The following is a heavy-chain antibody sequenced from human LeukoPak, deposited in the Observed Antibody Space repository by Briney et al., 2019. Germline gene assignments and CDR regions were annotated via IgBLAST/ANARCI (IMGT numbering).Heavy chain of an antibody. J-gene: IGHJ4*02. CDR2: ISGSGYTI. V-gene: IGHV3-48*03. Sequence: GGSLRLSCAASGFTFSSYEMNWVRQAPGKGLEWVSYISGSGYTIYYADSVKGRFTISRDNSKNTLYLQMNSLRAEDTAVYYCAKETRSEKLRITMVRGIIKGNYFDYWGQGTLVTVSS. D-gene: IGHD3-10*01. CDR3: AKETRSEKLRITMVRGIIKGNYFDY. CDR1: GFTFSSYE.